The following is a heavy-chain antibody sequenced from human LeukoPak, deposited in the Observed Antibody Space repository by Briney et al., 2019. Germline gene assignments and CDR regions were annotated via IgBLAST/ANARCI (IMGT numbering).Heavy chain of an antibody. CDR1: GFTLSSYE. CDR3: ARNWGFDC. J-gene: IGHJ4*02. D-gene: IGHD7-27*01. CDR2: ISNSGSTI. Sequence: GGSLRLSCAASGFTLSSYEMNWVRQARGKGLEWVSYISNSGSTIYYADSVKGRFTISRDDAKNSLYLQMNSLRAEDTAVYYCARNWGFDCWGQGTLVTVSS. V-gene: IGHV3-48*03.